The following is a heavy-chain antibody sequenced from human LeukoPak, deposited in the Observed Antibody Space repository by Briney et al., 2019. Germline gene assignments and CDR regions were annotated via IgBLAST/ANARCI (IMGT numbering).Heavy chain of an antibody. CDR2: INSDGTST. CDR3: ARDTGYSNYDY. CDR1: GFTFMTYW. V-gene: IGHV3-74*01. D-gene: IGHD4-4*01. Sequence: PGGSLRLSCAASGFTFMTYWMHWVRQAPGKGLVWVSRINSDGTSTTYADSVKGRFTISRDNAKNTLYLQMNILRADDSAMYYCARDTGYSNYDYWGQGTLVTVSS. J-gene: IGHJ4*02.